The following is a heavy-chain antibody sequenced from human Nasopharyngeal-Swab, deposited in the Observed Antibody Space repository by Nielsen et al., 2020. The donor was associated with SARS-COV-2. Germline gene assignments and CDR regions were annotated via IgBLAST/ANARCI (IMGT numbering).Heavy chain of an antibody. Sequence: WIRQPPGKGLEWVSVIYSGGSTYYADSVKGRFTISRDNSKNTLYLQMNSLRAGDTAVYYCASSIPPRYWGQGTLVTVSS. CDR2: IYSGGST. V-gene: IGHV3-53*01. J-gene: IGHJ4*02. CDR3: ASSIPPRY.